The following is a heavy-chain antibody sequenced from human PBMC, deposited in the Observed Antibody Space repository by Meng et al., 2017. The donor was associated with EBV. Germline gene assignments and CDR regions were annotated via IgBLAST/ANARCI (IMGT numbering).Heavy chain of an antibody. CDR1: DYTFTGYN. J-gene: IGHJ4*02. V-gene: IGHV1-2*06. CDR2: INPNGGGT. D-gene: IGHD6-19*01. Sequence: HLVESGAELKKPGAVVKVSCKACDYTFTGYNMHWEQQAPGQGLEWMGRINPNGGGTNYAQKFQGRVTMTRDTSISTAYMELSRLRSDDTAVYYCARVGIAVAGTGDYWGQGTLVTVSS. CDR3: ARVGIAVAGTGDY.